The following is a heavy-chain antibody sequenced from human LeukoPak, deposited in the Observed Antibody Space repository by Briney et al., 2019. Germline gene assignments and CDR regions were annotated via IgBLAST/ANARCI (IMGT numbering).Heavy chain of an antibody. J-gene: IGHJ4*02. Sequence: GGSLRLSCAATGFTFSSYAMSWVRQAPGKSLEWVSGIGGSGSRTYYADSVKGRFTISRDNSKNTLYLQMNSLRAEDTAIYYCAKKYGVTVYGSGLNYFDYWGQGTLVTVSS. CDR2: IGGSGSRT. V-gene: IGHV3-23*01. CDR3: AKKYGVTVYGSGLNYFDY. D-gene: IGHD6-19*01. CDR1: GFTFSSYA.